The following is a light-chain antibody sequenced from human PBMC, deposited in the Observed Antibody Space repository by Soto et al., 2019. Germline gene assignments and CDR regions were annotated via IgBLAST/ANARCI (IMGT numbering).Light chain of an antibody. Sequence: QSVLTQPPSVSAAPGQKATISCSGGSSNIGKNYVSWYQQLPGGAPKLLIYDNNKRPSVISDRFSGSKSGTSATLGITGLQTGDEADFYCGTWDDSLRTWVFGGGTKLTVL. CDR2: DNN. J-gene: IGLJ3*02. V-gene: IGLV1-51*01. CDR1: SSNIGKNY. CDR3: GTWDDSLRTWV.